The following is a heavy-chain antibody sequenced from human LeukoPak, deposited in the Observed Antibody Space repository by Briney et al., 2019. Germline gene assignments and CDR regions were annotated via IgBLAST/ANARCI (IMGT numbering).Heavy chain of an antibody. CDR2: IYSGGST. D-gene: IGHD3-9*01. V-gene: IGHV3-53*04. Sequence: PGGSLRFSCAASGFTVSSNYMSWVRQAPGKGLEGVSGIYSGGSTYYADSVKGRFTISRHNSKNTLYLQMNSLRAEDTAVYYCARSQINYDILTGYHYYFDYWGQGTLVTVSS. J-gene: IGHJ4*02. CDR1: GFTVSSNY. CDR3: ARSQINYDILTGYHYYFDY.